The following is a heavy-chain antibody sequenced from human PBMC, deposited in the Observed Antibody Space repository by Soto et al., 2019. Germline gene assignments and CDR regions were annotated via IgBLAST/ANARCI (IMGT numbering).Heavy chain of an antibody. D-gene: IGHD1-26*01. Sequence: SETLSLTCDVSGDSISTSSYYWGWIRQPPGKGLEWIASIYYSGATYYNPSLQSRVTISVDTSNNRFSLTLSSLTAADTAVYFCARLAYSGCLQTWGQGSLVTVSS. V-gene: IGHV4-39*02. CDR2: IYYSGAT. J-gene: IGHJ1*01. CDR3: ARLAYSGCLQT. CDR1: GDSISTSSYY.